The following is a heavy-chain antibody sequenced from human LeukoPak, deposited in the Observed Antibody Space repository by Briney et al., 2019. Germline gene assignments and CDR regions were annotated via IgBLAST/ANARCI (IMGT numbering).Heavy chain of an antibody. CDR1: GYSISSGYY. CDR3: ARHSSWPYYFDY. Sequence: SETLSLTCTVSGYSISSGYYWGWIRQPPGKGLEWIGNIYHSGSTYYNPSLKSRVTISIDTSKNQFSLRLNSVIAADTAVYYCARHSSWPYYFDYWGQGTLVTVSS. D-gene: IGHD6-13*01. V-gene: IGHV4-38-2*02. CDR2: IYHSGST. J-gene: IGHJ4*02.